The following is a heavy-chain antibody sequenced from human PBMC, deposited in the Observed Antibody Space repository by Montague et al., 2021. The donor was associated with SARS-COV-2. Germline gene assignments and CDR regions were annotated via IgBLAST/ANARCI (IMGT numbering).Heavy chain of an antibody. Sequence: PALVKPTQTPTLTCTFSGFSLSTSGMCVSWIRQPPGKALEWLALIDWDDDKYYSTSLKTSLTISKDTSKNQVVLTMTNMDPVDTATYYCARMTTVTYPYYYYYGMDVWGQGTTVTVSS. CDR3: ARMTTVTYPYYYYYGMDV. J-gene: IGHJ6*02. V-gene: IGHV2-70*01. CDR1: GFSLSTSGMC. CDR2: IDWDDDK. D-gene: IGHD4-17*01.